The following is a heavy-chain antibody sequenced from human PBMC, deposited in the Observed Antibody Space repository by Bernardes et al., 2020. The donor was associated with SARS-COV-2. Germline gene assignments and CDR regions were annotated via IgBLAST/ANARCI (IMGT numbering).Heavy chain of an antibody. V-gene: IGHV3-13*01. CDR2: IGTAGDT. D-gene: IGHD1-26*01. CDR3: ARGSGNYYFDY. CDR1: GFTFSSYD. Sequence: GGSMRLSCAASGFTFSSYDMHWVRQATGKGLEWVSAIGTAGDTYYPGSVKGRFTISRENAKNSLYLQMNSLRAGDTAVYYCARGSGNYYFDYWGQGTLVTVSS. J-gene: IGHJ4*02.